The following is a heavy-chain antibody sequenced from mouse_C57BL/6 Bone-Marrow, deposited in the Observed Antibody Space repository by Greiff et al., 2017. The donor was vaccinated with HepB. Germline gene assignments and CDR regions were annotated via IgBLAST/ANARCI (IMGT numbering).Heavy chain of an antibody. V-gene: IGHV5-4*01. CDR1: GFTFSSYA. CDR3: ARNGYYGSSYGY. CDR2: ISDGGSYT. J-gene: IGHJ2*01. Sequence: EVQVVESGGGLVKPGGSLKLSCAASGFTFSSYAMSWVRQTPEKRLEWVATISDGGSYTYYPDNVKGRFTISRDNAKNNLYLQMSHLKSEDTAMYYCARNGYYGSSYGYWGQGTTLTVSS. D-gene: IGHD1-1*01.